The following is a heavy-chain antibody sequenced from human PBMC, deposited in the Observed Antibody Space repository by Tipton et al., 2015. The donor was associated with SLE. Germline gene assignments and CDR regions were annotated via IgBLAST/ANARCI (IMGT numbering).Heavy chain of an antibody. V-gene: IGHV3-7*01. J-gene: IGHJ5*02. CDR1: GFTFTSYW. D-gene: IGHD3-3*01. CDR3: ARRADYDFWTGPKWFDP. CDR2: ISPDGSEK. Sequence: SLRLSCAASGFTFTSYWMNWVRQAPGKRLEWVANISPDGSEKYYMDSVKGRFTISRDNSKNMVKLQIYGLRAEDTAVYYCARRADYDFWTGPKWFDPWGQGTLVTVSS.